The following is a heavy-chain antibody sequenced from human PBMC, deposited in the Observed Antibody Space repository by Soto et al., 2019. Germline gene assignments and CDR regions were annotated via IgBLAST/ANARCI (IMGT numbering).Heavy chain of an antibody. D-gene: IGHD2-15*01. CDR2: IIPIFGTA. Sequence: QVQLVQSGAEVKKPGSSVKVSCKASGGTFSSYAISCVRQAPGQGLEWMGGIIPIFGTANYAQKFQGRVTITADESKSTAYMELSSLRSEDTAVYYCARGRDIVVVVAATRGHDAFDIWGQGTMVTVSS. V-gene: IGHV1-69*01. CDR1: GGTFSSYA. J-gene: IGHJ3*02. CDR3: ARGRDIVVVVAATRGHDAFDI.